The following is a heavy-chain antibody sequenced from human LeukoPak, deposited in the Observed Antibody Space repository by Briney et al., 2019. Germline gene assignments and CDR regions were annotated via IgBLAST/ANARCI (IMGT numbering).Heavy chain of an antibody. CDR3: AREFPPGAAAGTFGNWFDP. D-gene: IGHD6-13*01. CDR2: IYTSGGT. V-gene: IGHV4-4*07. CDR1: GGSISSYY. Sequence: SETLSLTCTVSGGSISSYYWSWIRQPAGKGLEWIGRIYTSGGTNYNPSLKSRVTMSVDTSKNQFSLKLSSVTAADTAVYYCAREFPPGAAAGTFGNWFDPWGQGTLVTVSS. J-gene: IGHJ5*02.